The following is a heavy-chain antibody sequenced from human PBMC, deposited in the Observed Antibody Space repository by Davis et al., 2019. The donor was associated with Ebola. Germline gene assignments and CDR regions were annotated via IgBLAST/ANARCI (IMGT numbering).Heavy chain of an antibody. CDR2: ISGSGGST. J-gene: IGHJ4*02. D-gene: IGHD1-26*01. CDR3: AKNSRRYSGSTEAYDY. CDR1: GFTFSSYA. V-gene: IGHV3-23*01. Sequence: GESLKISCAASGFTFSSYAMSWVRQAPGKGLEWVSAISGSGGSTYYADSVKGRFTISRDNSKNTLYLQMNSLRAEDTAVYYCAKNSRRYSGSTEAYDYGGQGTLVTVSS.